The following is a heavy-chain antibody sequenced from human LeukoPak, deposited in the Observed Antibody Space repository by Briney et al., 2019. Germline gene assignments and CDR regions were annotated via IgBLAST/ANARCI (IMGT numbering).Heavy chain of an antibody. CDR1: GFTFSSYA. CDR3: AKVGTYYDFWSGFLSEDFYYYYYGMDV. Sequence: PGGSLRLSCAASGFTFSSYAMSWVRQAPGKGLEWVSAISGSGGSTYYADSVKGRFTISRDNSKNTLYLQMNSLRAEDTAVYYCAKVGTYYDFWSGFLSEDFYYYYYGMDVWGQGTTVTVSS. V-gene: IGHV3-23*01. D-gene: IGHD3-3*01. CDR2: ISGSGGST. J-gene: IGHJ6*02.